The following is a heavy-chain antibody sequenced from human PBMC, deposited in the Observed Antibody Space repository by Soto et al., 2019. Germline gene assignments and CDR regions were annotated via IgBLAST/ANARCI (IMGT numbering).Heavy chain of an antibody. Sequence: PGGSLRLSCAASGFTVSSNYMSRVRQAPGKGLEWVSVIYSGGSTYYADSVKGRFTISRDNSKNTLYLQMNSLRAEDTAVYYCARDRSYGNYYYYGMDVWGQGTTVTVSS. J-gene: IGHJ6*02. CDR3: ARDRSYGNYYYYGMDV. CDR1: GFTVSSNY. V-gene: IGHV3-53*01. D-gene: IGHD5-18*01. CDR2: IYSGGST.